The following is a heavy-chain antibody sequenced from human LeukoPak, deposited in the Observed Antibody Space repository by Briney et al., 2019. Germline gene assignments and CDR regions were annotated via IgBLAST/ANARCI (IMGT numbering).Heavy chain of an antibody. V-gene: IGHV3-23*01. CDR2: ITSSGGKT. D-gene: IGHD3-10*01. CDR3: AKVYESGSGTFDY. Sequence: QTGGSLRLSCAASGFTVSSNYMSWVRQAPGKGLEWVSGITSSGGKTYHADSVQGRLTISRDNTKNTLYLQMNSLRAEDTATYYCAKVYESGSGTFDYWGQGTLVTVSS. CDR1: GFTVSSNY. J-gene: IGHJ4*02.